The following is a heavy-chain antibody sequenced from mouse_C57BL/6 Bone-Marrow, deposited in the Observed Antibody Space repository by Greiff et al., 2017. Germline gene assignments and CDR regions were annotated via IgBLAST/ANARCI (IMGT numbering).Heavy chain of an antibody. V-gene: IGHV14-3*01. Sequence: VQLQQSVAELVRPGASVKLSCTASGFNIKNTYMHWVKQRPEQGLEWIGRIDPANGNTKYAPKFQGKANITADTSSNTAYLQLSSLTSEDTAIYYCARCSLCYYDGSHALDYWGQGTSVTVSS. J-gene: IGHJ4*01. CDR2: IDPANGNT. D-gene: IGHD1-1*01. CDR3: ARCSLCYYDGSHALDY. CDR1: GFNIKNTY.